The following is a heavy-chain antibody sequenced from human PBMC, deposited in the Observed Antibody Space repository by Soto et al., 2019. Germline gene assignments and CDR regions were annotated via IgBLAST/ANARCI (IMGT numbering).Heavy chain of an antibody. Sequence: PGESLKISCNGSGYSFTSYWISWVRQMPGKGLEWMGRIDPSDSYTNYSPSFQGHVTISADKSISTAYLQWSSLKASDTAMYYCATYFPITTIVVVTSGGFDIWGQGTMVTVSS. D-gene: IGHD3-22*01. J-gene: IGHJ3*02. CDR3: ATYFPITTIVVVTSGGFDI. CDR1: GYSFTSYW. CDR2: IDPSDSYT. V-gene: IGHV5-10-1*01.